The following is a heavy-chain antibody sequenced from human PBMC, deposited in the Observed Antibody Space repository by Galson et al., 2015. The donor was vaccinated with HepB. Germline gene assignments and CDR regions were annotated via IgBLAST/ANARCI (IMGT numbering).Heavy chain of an antibody. CDR2: INPSGGST. CDR1: GCTFTSYY. D-gene: IGHD2-2*01. V-gene: IGHV1-46*01. J-gene: IGHJ4*02. CDR3: AREGEGHCSSTSCYFDY. Sequence: SVKVSCKASGCTFTSYYMHWVRQAPGQGLEWMGIINPSGGSTRYAQKFQGRVTMTRDTSTSTVYMELSSLRSEDTAVYYCAREGEGHCSSTSCYFDYWGRGSLVTVSS.